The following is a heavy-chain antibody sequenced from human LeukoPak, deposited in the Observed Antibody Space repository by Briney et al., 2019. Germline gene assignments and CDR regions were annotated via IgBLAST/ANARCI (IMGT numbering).Heavy chain of an antibody. V-gene: IGHV3-23*01. Sequence: PGGSLRLSCAASGFTFSSYAMSWVRQAPGRGLEWVSGISGSGDTTYYADSVKGRFTISRDNSKNTLYLQMSSLRAEDTAVYYCAKDASNYFWYFDLWGRGTLVTASS. D-gene: IGHD1-1*01. CDR3: AKDASNYFWYFDL. J-gene: IGHJ2*01. CDR1: GFTFSSYA. CDR2: ISGSGDTT.